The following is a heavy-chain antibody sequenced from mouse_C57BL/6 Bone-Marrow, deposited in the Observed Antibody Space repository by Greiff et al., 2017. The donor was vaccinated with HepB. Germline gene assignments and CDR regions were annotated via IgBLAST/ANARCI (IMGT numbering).Heavy chain of an antibody. V-gene: IGHV1-69*01. J-gene: IGHJ2*01. CDR3: ARGGIYYGSFDY. CDR1: GYTFTSYW. D-gene: IGHD1-1*01. Sequence: QVQLKQSGAELVMPGASVKLSCKASGYTFTSYWMHWVKQRPGQGLEWIGEIDPSDSYTNYNQKFKGKSTLTVDKSSSTAYMQLSSLTSEDSAVYYCARGGIYYGSFDYWGQGTTLTVSS. CDR2: IDPSDSYT.